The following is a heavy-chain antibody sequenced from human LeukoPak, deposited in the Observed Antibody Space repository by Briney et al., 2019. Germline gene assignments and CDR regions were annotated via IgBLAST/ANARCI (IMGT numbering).Heavy chain of an antibody. J-gene: IGHJ4*02. CDR2: ISGSGGST. V-gene: IGHV3-23*01. CDR3: ATLPVVTAQSPVDY. Sequence: PGGSLRLSCAASGFTFSSYAMSWVRQAPGKGLEWVSAISGSGGSTYYADSVKGRFTISRDNSKNTLYLQMNSLRAEDTAVYYCATLPVVTAQSPVDYWGQGTLVTVSS. CDR1: GFTFSSYA. D-gene: IGHD2-21*02.